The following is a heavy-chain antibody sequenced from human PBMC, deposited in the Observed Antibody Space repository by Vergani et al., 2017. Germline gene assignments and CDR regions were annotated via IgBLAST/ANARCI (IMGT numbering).Heavy chain of an antibody. CDR1: EFTFSAYG. V-gene: IGHV3-30*02. J-gene: IGHJ4*02. CDR3: VKDRYMRYRGYDVFLDY. D-gene: IGHD5-12*01. CDR2: IWYDGSKK. Sequence: QVHLVESGGGVVQPGGSLRLSCAASEFTFSAYGMRWVRQAPGKGLEWVAFIWYDGSKKYYTDSVKGRFTISRDNSKNTLYLQMNSLRPEDTAVYYCVKDRYMRYRGYDVFLDYWGQETLVIVSS.